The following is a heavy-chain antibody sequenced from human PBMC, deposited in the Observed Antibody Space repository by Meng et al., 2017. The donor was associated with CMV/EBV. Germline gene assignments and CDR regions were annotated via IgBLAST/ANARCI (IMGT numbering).Heavy chain of an antibody. J-gene: IGHJ4*02. CDR3: ARDSGGYSYGYGDY. CDR1: GFTFSSYW. V-gene: IGHV3-7*01. Sequence: GGSLRLSCAASGFTFSSYWMSWVRQAPGKGLEWVANIKQDGSEKYYVDSVKGRFTISRDNAKNSLYLQMNSLRAEDTAVYYCARDSGGYSYGYGDYWGQGTLVTVSS. CDR2: IKQDGSEK. D-gene: IGHD5-18*01.